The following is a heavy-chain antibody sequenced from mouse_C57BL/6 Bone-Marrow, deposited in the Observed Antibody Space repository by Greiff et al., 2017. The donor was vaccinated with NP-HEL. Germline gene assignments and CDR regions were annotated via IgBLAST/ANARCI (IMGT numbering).Heavy chain of an antibody. J-gene: IGHJ3*01. CDR1: GYTFTSYW. D-gene: IGHD2-1*01. CDR2: IHPNSGST. Sequence: QVQLQQPGAELVKPGASVKLSCKASGYTFTSYWMHWVKQRPGQGLEWIGMIHPNSGSTNYNEKFKSKATLTVDKSSCTAYMQLSSLTSEDSAVYYCARDGNYVRFAYWGQGTLVTVSA. V-gene: IGHV1-64*01. CDR3: ARDGNYVRFAY.